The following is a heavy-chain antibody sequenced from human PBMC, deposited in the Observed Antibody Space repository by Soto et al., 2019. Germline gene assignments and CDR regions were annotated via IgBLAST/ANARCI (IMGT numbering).Heavy chain of an antibody. J-gene: IGHJ3*02. Sequence: GESLKISCKGSGYSFTSYWIGWVRQMPGKGLEWMGIIYPGDSDTRYSPSFQGQVTISADKSISTAYLQWSSLKASDTAMYYCALCSSTSCYAFDIWGQGTMVTVSS. CDR2: IYPGDSDT. CDR3: ALCSSTSCYAFDI. V-gene: IGHV5-51*01. D-gene: IGHD2-2*01. CDR1: GYSFTSYW.